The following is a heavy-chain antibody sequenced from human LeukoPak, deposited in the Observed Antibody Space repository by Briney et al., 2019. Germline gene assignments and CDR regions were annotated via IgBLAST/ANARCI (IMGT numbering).Heavy chain of an antibody. Sequence: ASVKVSCKASGYTFTSYGVSWVRQAPGQGLEWMGWISAYNGNTNYAQKLQGRVTMTTDTSTSTAYMELRSLRSDDTAVYYCARSLELRHWFDPWGQGTLVTVTS. V-gene: IGHV1-18*01. CDR3: ARSLELRHWFDP. J-gene: IGHJ5*02. CDR2: ISAYNGNT. CDR1: GYTFTSYG. D-gene: IGHD1-7*01.